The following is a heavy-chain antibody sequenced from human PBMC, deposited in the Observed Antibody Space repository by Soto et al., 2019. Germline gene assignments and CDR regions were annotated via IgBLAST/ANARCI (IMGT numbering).Heavy chain of an antibody. V-gene: IGHV1-69*02. J-gene: IGHJ4*02. D-gene: IGHD3-10*01. CDR1: GGTSTIYT. Sequence: QVQLVQSGAEVKRPGSSLKVSCETSGGTSTIYTITWVRQAPGQGLQWMGRIVPTLRITNYAQECQGGLTIAAATSTSTVHLELSSLTSEDAAAYYCTTQKFGAGRVGVQYWCQGTLVTVSS. CDR3: TTQKFGAGRVGVQY. CDR2: IVPTLRIT.